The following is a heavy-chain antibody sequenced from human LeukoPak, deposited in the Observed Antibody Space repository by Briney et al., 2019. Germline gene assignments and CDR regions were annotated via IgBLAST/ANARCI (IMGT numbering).Heavy chain of an antibody. D-gene: IGHD6-13*01. CDR1: GGSISSYY. CDR2: IYYSGSP. J-gene: IGHJ4*02. Sequence: PSETLSLTCTVSGGSISSYYWSWIRQPPGKGLEGIGYIYYSGSPNYNPSLKSRVTISVDTSKNQFSLKLSSVTAADTAVYYCARAYSSSWYAYFDYWGQGTLVTVSS. CDR3: ARAYSSSWYAYFDY. V-gene: IGHV4-59*01.